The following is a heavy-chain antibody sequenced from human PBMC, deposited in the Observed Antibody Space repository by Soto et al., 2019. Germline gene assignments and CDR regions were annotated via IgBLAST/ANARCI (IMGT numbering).Heavy chain of an antibody. V-gene: IGHV4-59*01. J-gene: IGHJ5*02. D-gene: IGHD3-22*01. Sequence: SETLSLTCTVSGGSISSYYWSWIRQPPGKGLEWIGYIYYSGSTNYNPSLKSRVTISVDTSKNQFSLKLSSVTAADTAVYYCARDSDSSGPWAWFDPWGQGTLVTVSS. CDR1: GGSISSYY. CDR3: ARDSDSSGPWAWFDP. CDR2: IYYSGST.